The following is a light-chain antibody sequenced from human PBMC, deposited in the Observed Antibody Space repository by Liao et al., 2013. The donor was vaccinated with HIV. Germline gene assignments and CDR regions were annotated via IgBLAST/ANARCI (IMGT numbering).Light chain of an antibody. CDR1: KLGDKY. V-gene: IGLV3-1*01. CDR2: YDS. Sequence: SYELTQPPSVSVSPGQTASITCSGDKLGDKYACWYQQKPGQAPVLVIYYDSDRPSGIPERFSGSNSGNTATLTISGVEAGDEADYYCQVWDSSSALFGGGTKLTVL. J-gene: IGLJ2*01. CDR3: QVWDSSSAL.